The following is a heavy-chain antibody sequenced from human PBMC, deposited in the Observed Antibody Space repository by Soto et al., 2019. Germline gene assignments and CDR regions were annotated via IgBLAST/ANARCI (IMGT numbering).Heavy chain of an antibody. CDR3: ARAGHEQLFSGGYYYYGMDV. J-gene: IGHJ6*02. Sequence: GGSLRLSCAASGFTFSSYWMIWVRQAPGKGLEWVANINQDGSEKYYVDSVKGRFTISRDNAKNSLYLQMNSLRAEDTAVYYCARAGHEQLFSGGYYYYGMDVWGQGTTVTVSS. CDR1: GFTFSSYW. CDR2: INQDGSEK. D-gene: IGHD6-6*01. V-gene: IGHV3-7*03.